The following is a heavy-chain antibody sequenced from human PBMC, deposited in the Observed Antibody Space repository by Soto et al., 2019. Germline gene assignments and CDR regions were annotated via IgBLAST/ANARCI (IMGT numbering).Heavy chain of an antibody. CDR2: ISSSSSTI. V-gene: IGHV3-48*01. CDR1: GFTFSSYS. CDR3: ARGRGYDLRDY. Sequence: GGSLRLSCAASGFTFSSYSMNWVRQAPGKGLEWVSYISSSSSTIYYADSVKGRFTISRDNAKNSLYLQMNSLRAEDTAVYYCARGRGYDLRDYWGQGTLVTVSS. J-gene: IGHJ4*02. D-gene: IGHD5-12*01.